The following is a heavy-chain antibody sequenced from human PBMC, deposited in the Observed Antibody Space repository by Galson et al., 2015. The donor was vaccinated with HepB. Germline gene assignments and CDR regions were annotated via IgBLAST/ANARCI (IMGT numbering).Heavy chain of an antibody. CDR3: ARDHGDYFHYYYYYGMDV. CDR2: ISAYNGNT. J-gene: IGHJ6*02. V-gene: IGHV1-18*01. CDR1: GYTFTSYG. D-gene: IGHD4-17*01. Sequence: SVKVSCKASGYTFTSYGISWVRQAPGQGLEWMGWISAYNGNTNYAQKLQGRVTMTTDTSTSTAYMELRSLRSDDTAVYYCARDHGDYFHYYYYYGMDVWGQGTTVTVSS.